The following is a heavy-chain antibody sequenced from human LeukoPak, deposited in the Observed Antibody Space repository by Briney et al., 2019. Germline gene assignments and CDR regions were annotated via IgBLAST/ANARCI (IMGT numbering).Heavy chain of an antibody. Sequence: SETLSLTCAVYGGSFSGYYWSWIRQPPGKGLEWIGEINHSGSTNYNPSLKSRVTISVDTSKNQFSLKLSSVTAADTDVYYCARGRLRFVGLNWFDPWGQGTLVTVSS. D-gene: IGHD3-3*01. CDR1: GGSFSGYY. J-gene: IGHJ5*02. CDR2: INHSGST. V-gene: IGHV4-34*01. CDR3: ARGRLRFVGLNWFDP.